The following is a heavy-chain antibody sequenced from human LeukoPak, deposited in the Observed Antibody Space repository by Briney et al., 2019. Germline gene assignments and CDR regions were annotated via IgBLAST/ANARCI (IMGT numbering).Heavy chain of an antibody. V-gene: IGHV1-8*01. CDR1: GYTFTSYD. CDR3: ARKKDPDAFDI. Sequence: GASVTVSCKASGYTFTSYDINWVRQAPGQGLEWMGWMNPNRGNTGYAQKFQGRVTMTRNPSISTAYMELSSLRSEDPAVYYCARKKDPDAFDIWGQGTMVTVSS. CDR2: MNPNRGNT. J-gene: IGHJ3*02.